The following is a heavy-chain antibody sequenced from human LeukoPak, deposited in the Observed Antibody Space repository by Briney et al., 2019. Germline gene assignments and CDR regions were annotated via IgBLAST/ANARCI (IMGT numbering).Heavy chain of an antibody. V-gene: IGHV3-43*02. CDR1: GFTFDDYA. CDR3: AKDIRAGSRDGYTLFDY. Sequence: GGSLRPSCAASGFTFDDYAMHWVRQAPGKGLEWVSLISGDGGSTYYADSVKGRFTISRDNSKNSLYLQMNSLRTEDTALYYCAKDIRAGSRDGYTLFDYWGQGTLVTVSS. CDR2: ISGDGGST. J-gene: IGHJ4*02. D-gene: IGHD5-24*01.